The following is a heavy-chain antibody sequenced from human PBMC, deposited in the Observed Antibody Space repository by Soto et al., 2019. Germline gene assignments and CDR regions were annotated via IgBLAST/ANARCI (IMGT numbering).Heavy chain of an antibody. V-gene: IGHV4-30-4*01. CDR1: RGCLSSGDYY. J-gene: IGHJ1*01. CDR3: ARARGIVWFGELLG. Sequence: NVYITRTVSRGCLSSGDYYCALICQPPGKGLEWIGYISYSGNTYYNPSLKSRVTISGDTSKNQFSLKLSSVTAADTAVYYCARARGIVWFGELLGWGQGTVVT. CDR2: ISYSGNT. D-gene: IGHD3-10*01.